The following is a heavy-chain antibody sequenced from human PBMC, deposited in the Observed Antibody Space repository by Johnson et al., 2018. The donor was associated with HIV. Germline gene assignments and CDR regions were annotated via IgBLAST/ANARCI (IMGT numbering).Heavy chain of an antibody. Sequence: VQLVESGGGVVQPGRSLRLSCAASGFTFSNAWMSWVRQAPGKGLEWVASIRQDGREKYFVDSVKGRFTISRDNAKNSLYLQMNSLRVEDTAVYYCASSQGSGEGAFDIWGQGTMVTVSS. J-gene: IGHJ3*02. V-gene: IGHV3-7*03. CDR1: GFTFSNAW. CDR3: ASSQGSGEGAFDI. CDR2: IRQDGREK. D-gene: IGHD2-21*01.